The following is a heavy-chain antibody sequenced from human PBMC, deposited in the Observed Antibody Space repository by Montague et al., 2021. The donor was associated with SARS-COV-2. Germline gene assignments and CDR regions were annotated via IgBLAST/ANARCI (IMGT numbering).Heavy chain of an antibody. J-gene: IGHJ4*02. CDR2: ISSSGGI. V-gene: IGHV4-4*07. CDR1: GSISGYY. CDR3: ANQYIGYNRRFDY. Sequence: SETLSLTCTVSGSISGYYWTWIRQSAGKGLEWIGRISSSGGIDYNASLKSRVTISLDTSKIQLSLKLISVTAADTAVYYCANQYIGYNRRFDYWGQGTLVTASP. D-gene: IGHD5-12*01.